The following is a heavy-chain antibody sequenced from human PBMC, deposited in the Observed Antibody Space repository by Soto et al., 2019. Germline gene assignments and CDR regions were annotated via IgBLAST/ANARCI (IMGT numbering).Heavy chain of an antibody. J-gene: IGHJ4*02. CDR2: INHSGST. CDR1: GGSFSGYY. CDR3: ARGSLSYSSSSWWQLGGGYYFDY. V-gene: IGHV4-34*01. D-gene: IGHD6-6*01. Sequence: QVQLQQWGAGLLKPSETLSLTCAVYGGSFSGYYWSWIRQPPGKGLEWIGEINHSGSTNYNPSLKIRVTISVDTSKNQFSLKLSSVTAADTAVYYCARGSLSYSSSSWWQLGGGYYFDYWGQGTLVTVSS.